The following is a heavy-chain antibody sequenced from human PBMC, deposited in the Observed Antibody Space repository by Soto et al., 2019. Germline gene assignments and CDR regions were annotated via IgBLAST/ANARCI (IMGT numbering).Heavy chain of an antibody. CDR1: GGTFSSYA. J-gene: IGHJ6*02. CDR2: IIPIFGTA. Sequence: QVQLVQSGAEVKKPGSSVNVSCKASGGTFSSYAISWVRQAPGQGLEWMGGIIPIFGTANYAQKFEGRVTITADESTSTAYMELSSLRSEDTAVYYCARVRDSSGWYLYYGMDVWGQGTTVTVSS. V-gene: IGHV1-69*01. CDR3: ARVRDSSGWYLYYGMDV. D-gene: IGHD6-19*01.